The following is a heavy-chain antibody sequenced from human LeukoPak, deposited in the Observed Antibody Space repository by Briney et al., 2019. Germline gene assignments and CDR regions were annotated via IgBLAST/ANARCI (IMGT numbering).Heavy chain of an antibody. CDR1: GGSISSSSYY. J-gene: IGHJ5*02. V-gene: IGHV4-39*07. CDR3: ARDPSESWFDP. CDR2: IYYSGST. Sequence: SETLSLTCTVSGGSISSSSYYWGWIRQPPGKGLEWIGSIYYSGSTYYNPSLKSRVTMSVDTSKNQFSLKLSSVTAADTAVYYCARDPSESWFDPWGQGTLVTVSS.